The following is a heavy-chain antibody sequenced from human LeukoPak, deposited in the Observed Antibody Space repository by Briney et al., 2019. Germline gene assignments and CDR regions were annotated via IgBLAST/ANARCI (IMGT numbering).Heavy chain of an antibody. J-gene: IGHJ3*02. CDR3: ARSGTNDAFDI. CDR2: ISSSSSYI. Sequence: GGSLRLSCAASGSTFSSYSMNWVRQAPGKGLEWVSSISSSSSYIYYADSVKGRFTISRDNAKNSLYLQMNSLRAEDTAVYYCARSGTNDAFDIWGQGTMVTVSS. CDR1: GSTFSSYS. D-gene: IGHD1-1*01. V-gene: IGHV3-21*01.